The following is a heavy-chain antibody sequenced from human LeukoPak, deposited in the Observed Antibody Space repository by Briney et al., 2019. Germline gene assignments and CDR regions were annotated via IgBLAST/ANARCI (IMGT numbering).Heavy chain of an antibody. CDR1: GFTFSSYA. V-gene: IGHV3-23*01. Sequence: PGGSLRLSCAASGFTFSSYAMSWVRQAPGKGLEWVSAISSSGGSTYYADPVKGRFTISRDNSKNTLYLQMNSLRAEDTAVYYCAKDVRAAAGICYLDYWGEGTLVTVPS. D-gene: IGHD6-13*01. J-gene: IGHJ4*02. CDR3: AKDVRAAAGICYLDY. CDR2: ISSSGGST.